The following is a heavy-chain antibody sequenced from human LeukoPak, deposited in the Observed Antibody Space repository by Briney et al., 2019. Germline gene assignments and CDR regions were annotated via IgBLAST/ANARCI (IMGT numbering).Heavy chain of an antibody. CDR1: GFTSSSYW. V-gene: IGHV3-30*02. D-gene: IGHD3-22*01. CDR3: ARDNDSSGYYYLKYYFDY. J-gene: IGHJ4*02. CDR2: IRYDGSNK. Sequence: GGSLRLSCAASGFTSSSYWMSWVRQAPGKGLEWVAFIRYDGSNKYYADSVKGRFTISRDNSKNTLYLQMNSLRAEDTAVYYCARDNDSSGYYYLKYYFDYWGQGTLVTVSS.